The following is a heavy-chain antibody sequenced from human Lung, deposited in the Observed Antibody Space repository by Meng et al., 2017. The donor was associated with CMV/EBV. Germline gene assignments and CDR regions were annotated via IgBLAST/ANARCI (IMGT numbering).Heavy chain of an antibody. CDR3: VRDLGTITTFDC. D-gene: IGHD4-11*01. CDR1: GPTFNRYA. V-gene: IGHV3-21*01. J-gene: IGHJ4*02. Sequence: AGSLSLSCVGSGPTFNRYAMSWVRQAPGGGLEWVSSISSGSNYISYLASVGGRVTISRNNANNTLYLQMNGLRVEDTAVYYCVRDLGTITTFDCWGQGTLVTGSS. CDR2: ISSGSNYI.